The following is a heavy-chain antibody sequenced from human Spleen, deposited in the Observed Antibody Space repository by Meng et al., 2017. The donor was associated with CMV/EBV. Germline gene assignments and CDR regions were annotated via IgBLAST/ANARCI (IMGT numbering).Heavy chain of an antibody. J-gene: IGHJ3*01. CDR2: ISYDGSNK. CDR1: GFTFSSYA. CDR3: AKSSGVVPVTAFDF. D-gene: IGHD2-2*01. V-gene: IGHV3-30*04. Sequence: GESLKISCAASGFTFSSYAMHWVRQAPGKGLEWVAVISYDGSNKYYADSVKGRFSISRDNSKNTLYLQMNSLRAEDTAVYYCAKSSGVVPVTAFDFWGQGTMVTVSS.